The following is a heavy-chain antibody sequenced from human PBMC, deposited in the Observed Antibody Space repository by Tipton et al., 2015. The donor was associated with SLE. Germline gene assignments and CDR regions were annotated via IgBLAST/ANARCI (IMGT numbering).Heavy chain of an antibody. CDR3: ASLRTEYYYGSRADY. D-gene: IGHD3-10*01. CDR2: INHSGST. V-gene: IGHV4-34*01. CDR1: GGSFSGYY. J-gene: IGHJ4*02. Sequence: TLSLTCAVYGGSFSGYYWSWIRQSPGKGLEWIGEINHSGSTNYNPSLKSRVTISVDTPKNQFSLKLSSVTAADTAVYYCASLRTEYYYGSRADYWGQGTLVTVSS.